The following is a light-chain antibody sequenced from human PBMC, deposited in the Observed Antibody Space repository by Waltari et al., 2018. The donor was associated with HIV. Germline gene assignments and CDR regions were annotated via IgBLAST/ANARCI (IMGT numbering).Light chain of an antibody. Sequence: QSALTQPRSASGSPGQPVTISCTGSASDVGGYHYVSWYQQHPGKAPKLLIYDVNKRPSGVPDRFSGSKSGNTASLTISGLQTEDEADYYCCSYAGSSYVFGTETKVTVL. CDR3: CSYAGSSYV. CDR1: ASDVGGYHY. CDR2: DVN. J-gene: IGLJ1*01. V-gene: IGLV2-11*01.